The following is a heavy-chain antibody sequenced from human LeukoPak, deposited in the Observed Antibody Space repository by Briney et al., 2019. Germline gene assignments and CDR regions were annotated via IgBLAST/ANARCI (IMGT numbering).Heavy chain of an antibody. Sequence: PSETLSLTCAAHGGSFSGYYWTWIRQSPGKGMEWIGEVNSRGSANYNPSLTSRVTISVDMSKNQFSLRLTSVTAADAGVYYCARDAFCLNGVCYSGRYDYWGQGILVSVSS. CDR3: ARDAFCLNGVCYSGRYDY. J-gene: IGHJ4*02. CDR2: VNSRGSA. CDR1: GGSFSGYY. D-gene: IGHD2-21*02. V-gene: IGHV4-34*01.